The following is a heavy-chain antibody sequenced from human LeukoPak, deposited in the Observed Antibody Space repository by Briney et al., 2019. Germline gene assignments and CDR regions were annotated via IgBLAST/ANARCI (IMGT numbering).Heavy chain of an antibody. V-gene: IGHV3-7*03. D-gene: IGHD4-17*01. Sequence: GGSLRLSCAASGFTLSCHWMSWVPQATGKGVEGVANIKQDGNEKYYVDSVKGRFTTSRDNAKNSLYLQMNSLRAEDTAVYYCARDYGADYFDYWGQGTLVTVSS. J-gene: IGHJ4*02. CDR3: ARDYGADYFDY. CDR2: IKQDGNEK. CDR1: GFTLSCHW.